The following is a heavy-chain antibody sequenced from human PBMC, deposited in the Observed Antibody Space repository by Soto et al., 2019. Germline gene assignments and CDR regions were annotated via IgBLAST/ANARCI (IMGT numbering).Heavy chain of an antibody. V-gene: IGHV3-30-3*01. D-gene: IGHD1-26*01. CDR2: ISYDGSNK. CDR3: AREVGVSYYFDS. CDR1: GFTFSSYA. Sequence: QVQLVESGGGVVQPGRSLRLSCAASGFTFSSYAMHWVRQAPGRGLEWVAVISYDGSNKYYADSVKGRFTISRDNSKNTLYLQMNSLRAEDTAVYYCAREVGVSYYFDSWGQGTLVTVSS. J-gene: IGHJ4*02.